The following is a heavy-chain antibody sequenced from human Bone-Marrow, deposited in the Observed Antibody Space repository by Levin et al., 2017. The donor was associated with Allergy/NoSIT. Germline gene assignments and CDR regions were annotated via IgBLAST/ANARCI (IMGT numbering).Heavy chain of an antibody. CDR1: GFTFSSYE. J-gene: IGHJ6*03. CDR3: ARLNWGGSCCRDYYYYYMDV. CDR2: ISSSGSTI. Sequence: LSLTCAASGFTFSSYEMNWVRQAPGKGLEWVSYISSSGSTIYYADSVKGRFTISRDNAKNSLYLQMNSLRAEDTAVYYCARLNWGGSCCRDYYYYYMDVWGKGTTVTVSS. V-gene: IGHV3-48*03. D-gene: IGHD2-15*01.